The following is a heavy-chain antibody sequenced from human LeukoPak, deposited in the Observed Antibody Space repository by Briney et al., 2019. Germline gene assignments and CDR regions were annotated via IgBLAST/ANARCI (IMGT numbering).Heavy chain of an antibody. D-gene: IGHD3-10*01. Sequence: PSQTLSLTCTVSGGSISNPGYYWAWIRQHPGKGLEWIGYIFYSGNTYYNPSLKSRVTISVDTSKNQFSLKLSSVTAADTAAYYCARNDASGSYYNVAFDIWGQGTMVTVSS. CDR2: IFYSGNT. CDR1: GGSISNPGYY. V-gene: IGHV4-31*03. J-gene: IGHJ3*02. CDR3: ARNDASGSYYNVAFDI.